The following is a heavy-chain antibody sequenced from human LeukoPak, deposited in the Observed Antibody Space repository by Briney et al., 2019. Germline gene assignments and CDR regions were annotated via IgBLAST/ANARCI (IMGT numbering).Heavy chain of an antibody. J-gene: IGHJ4*02. CDR3: ARGGNGGNSLDY. Sequence: PGGSLRLSCAGSGFTFSSYWMHWVRQGAGKGLEWVSRIYIDGTTTSYADSVRGRFTISRDNAKNTLYLQMNSLGAEDTAVYYCARGGNGGNSLDYWGQGVRITVS. D-gene: IGHD4-23*01. CDR1: GFTFSSYW. CDR2: IYIDGTTT. V-gene: IGHV3-74*01.